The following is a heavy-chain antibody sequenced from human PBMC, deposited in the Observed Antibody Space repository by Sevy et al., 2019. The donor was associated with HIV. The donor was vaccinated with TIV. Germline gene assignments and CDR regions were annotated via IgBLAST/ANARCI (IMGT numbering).Heavy chain of an antibody. V-gene: IGHV3-23*01. CDR2: ISGSGGST. J-gene: IGHJ3*02. D-gene: IGHD2-2*01. CDR1: GFTFSSYA. CDR3: AKEGGDIVVVPAANGGAFDI. Sequence: GGSLRLSCAASGFTFSSYAMSWVRQAPGKGLEWVSAISGSGGSTYYADSVKGRFTISIDNSKNTLYLQMNSLRAEVTAVYYGAKEGGDIVVVPAANGGAFDIWGQGTMVTVSS.